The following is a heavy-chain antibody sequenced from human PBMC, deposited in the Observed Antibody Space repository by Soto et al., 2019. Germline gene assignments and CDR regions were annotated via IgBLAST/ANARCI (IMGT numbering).Heavy chain of an antibody. D-gene: IGHD3-10*01. CDR2: ISYDGSNK. J-gene: IGHJ4*02. Sequence: QVQLVESGGSVVQPGRSLRLSCAGSGFTFSAYGMDWVRQAPGKGLEWVAVISYDGSNKYYADSVKGRFTISRDNSKNTLYLQMNSLRAEDTTVYYCAKDRMGAGVRGYFDYWGQGTLVTVSS. CDR3: AKDRMGAGVRGYFDY. CDR1: GFTFSAYG. V-gene: IGHV3-30*18.